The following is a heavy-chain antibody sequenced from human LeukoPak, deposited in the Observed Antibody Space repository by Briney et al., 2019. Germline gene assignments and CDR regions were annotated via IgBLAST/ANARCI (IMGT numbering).Heavy chain of an antibody. CDR1: GVTFSGSG. V-gene: IGHV3-30*02. D-gene: IGHD1-14*01. J-gene: IGHJ4*02. Sequence: GGSLRLSCAASGVTFSGSGMHWVRQPPGKGLEWVAFIRSDGSNKYYADSVKGRFTISRDNSKNTLYLQMNSLRAEDTAVYYCAKDSRNLPFDYWGQGTLVTVSS. CDR2: IRSDGSNK. CDR3: AKDSRNLPFDY.